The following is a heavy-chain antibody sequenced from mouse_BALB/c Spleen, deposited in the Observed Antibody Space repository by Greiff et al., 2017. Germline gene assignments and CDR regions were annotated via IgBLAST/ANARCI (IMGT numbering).Heavy chain of an antibody. CDR2: SRNKANDYTT. J-gene: IGHJ3*01. CDR3: ASYDAGWFAY. CDR1: GFTFSDFY. V-gene: IGHV7-1*02. Sequence: EVKLVESGGGLVQPGGSLRLSCATSGFTFSDFYMEWVRQPPGKRLEWIAASRNKANDYTTEYSASVKGRFIVSKDTSQSILYLQMNALRAEDTAFYYGASYDAGWFAYWGQGTLVTVSA.